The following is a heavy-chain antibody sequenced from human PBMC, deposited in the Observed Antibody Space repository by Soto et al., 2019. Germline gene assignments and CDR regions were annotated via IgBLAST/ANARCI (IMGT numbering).Heavy chain of an antibody. CDR1: RFTFSSYG. Sequence: PGGSLRLSCAASRFTFSSYGMHWVRQAPGKGLEWVAVISYDGSYKYYSDSVKGRFTISRDNSKNTLYLQMNSLRAEDTAVYYCAKTQGLLWFGELPSGMDVWGQGTTVTVSS. J-gene: IGHJ6*02. CDR2: ISYDGSYK. D-gene: IGHD3-10*01. CDR3: AKTQGLLWFGELPSGMDV. V-gene: IGHV3-30*18.